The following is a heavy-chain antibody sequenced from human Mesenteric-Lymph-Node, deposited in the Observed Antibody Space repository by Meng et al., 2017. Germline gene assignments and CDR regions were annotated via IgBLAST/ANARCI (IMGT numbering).Heavy chain of an antibody. J-gene: IGHJ4*02. CDR1: GFTFDDYA. CDR2: ISWNSGTI. Sequence: SLKISCAASGFTFDDYAMHWVRQAPGKGLEWVSSISWNSGTIGYANSVKGRFTISRDNAKNSLYLQMNSLRAEDTAVYYCANIWSIAARIDYWGQGTPVTVSS. D-gene: IGHD6-6*01. V-gene: IGHV3-9*01. CDR3: ANIWSIAARIDY.